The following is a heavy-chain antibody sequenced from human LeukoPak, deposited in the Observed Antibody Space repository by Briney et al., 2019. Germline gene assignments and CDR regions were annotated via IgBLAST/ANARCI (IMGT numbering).Heavy chain of an antibody. CDR1: GFTFSSYA. V-gene: IGHV3-23*01. CDR2: ISGSGGST. J-gene: IGHJ4*02. Sequence: GGSLRLSCAASGFTFSSYAMSWVRQAPGKGLEWVSAISGSGGSTYYADSVKGRFTISRDNAKNSLYLQMNSLRAEDTAVYYCARDSGPEGYWGQGTLVTVSS. CDR3: ARDSGPEGY.